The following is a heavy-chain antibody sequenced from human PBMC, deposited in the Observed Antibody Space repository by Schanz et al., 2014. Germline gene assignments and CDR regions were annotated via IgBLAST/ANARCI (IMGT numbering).Heavy chain of an antibody. CDR2: MNPNSGNP. V-gene: IGHV1-8*01. CDR1: GYTFTSYD. CDR3: ARGRTFDY. J-gene: IGHJ4*02. Sequence: QVQLVQSGAEVKKPGASVKVSCKASGYTFTSYDINWVRQAPGQGLEWLGWMNPNSGNPVFAQKFRGRVTMTRNTSMSTAYIELRILTSEDTAVYYCARGRTFDYWGQGTLVTVSS.